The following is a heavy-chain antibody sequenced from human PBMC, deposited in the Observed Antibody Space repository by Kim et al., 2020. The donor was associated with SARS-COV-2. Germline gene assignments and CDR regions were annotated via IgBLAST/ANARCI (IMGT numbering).Heavy chain of an antibody. J-gene: IGHJ4*02. CDR3: ARGQIAVAGIFDY. CDR1: GGSISSYY. Sequence: SETLSLTCTVSGGSISSYYWSWIRQPPGKGLEWIGYIYYSGSTNYNPSLKSRVTISVDTSKNQFSLKLSSVTAADTAVYYCARGQIAVAGIFDYWGQGTLVTVSS. D-gene: IGHD6-19*01. CDR2: IYYSGST. V-gene: IGHV4-59*08.